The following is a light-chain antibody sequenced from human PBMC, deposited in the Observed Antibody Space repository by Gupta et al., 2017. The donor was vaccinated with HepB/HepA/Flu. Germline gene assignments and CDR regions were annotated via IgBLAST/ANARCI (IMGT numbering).Light chain of an antibody. CDR1: NGHNNYA. CDR2: LNSDGSH. J-gene: IGLJ2*01. Sequence: QLVLTQSPSASASLGASVKLTCTLNNGHNNYAIAWHQQQPEKGPRYLMKLNSDGSHNKGGGIPDRFSGSSSGAERYLIISSLQSDDEADYYCQNWDTGIQVFGGGTKLTVL. V-gene: IGLV4-69*01. CDR3: QNWDTGIQV.